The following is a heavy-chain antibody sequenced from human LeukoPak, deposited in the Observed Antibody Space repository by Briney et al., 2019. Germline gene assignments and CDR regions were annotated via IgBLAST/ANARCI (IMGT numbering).Heavy chain of an antibody. Sequence: ASVKVSCKASGYTFSSYYMHWVRQAPGQGLERMGIINPSGGSTSYAQKFQGRVTMTRDTSTSTVYMELSSLRSEDTAVYYCARDRYYDSSGYYFAYYFDYWGQGTLVTVSS. CDR2: INPSGGST. V-gene: IGHV1-46*01. CDR1: GYTFSSYY. CDR3: ARDRYYDSSGYYFAYYFDY. J-gene: IGHJ4*02. D-gene: IGHD3-22*01.